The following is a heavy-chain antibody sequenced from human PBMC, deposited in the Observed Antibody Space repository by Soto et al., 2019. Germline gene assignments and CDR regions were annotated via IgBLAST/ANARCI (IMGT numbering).Heavy chain of an antibody. V-gene: IGHV4-34*01. CDR2: INHSGST. CDR1: GGSFSGYY. J-gene: IGHJ5*02. Sequence: TSETLSLTCAVYGGSFSGYYWGWIRQPPGKGLEWIGEINHSGSTNYNPSLKSRVTISVDTSKNQFSLKLSSVTAADTAVYYCARGGRITMVRGVIPKFDPWGQGTLVTVSS. CDR3: ARGGRITMVRGVIPKFDP. D-gene: IGHD3-10*01.